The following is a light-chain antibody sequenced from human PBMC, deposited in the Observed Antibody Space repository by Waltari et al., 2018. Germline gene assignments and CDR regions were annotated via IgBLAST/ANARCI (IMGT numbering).Light chain of an antibody. J-gene: IGLJ2*01. CDR3: SSYAGTDNFVV. CDR1: SSDVGAYDY. Sequence: QSALTQPPSASGSPGQSVTISCTGTSSDVGAYDYVSWYQQHPDKATKLIIFEFNKWPSGVPDRFSGSKSGNTASLTVSGLQAEDEADYYCSSYAGTDNFVVFGGGTKLTVL. V-gene: IGLV2-8*01. CDR2: EFN.